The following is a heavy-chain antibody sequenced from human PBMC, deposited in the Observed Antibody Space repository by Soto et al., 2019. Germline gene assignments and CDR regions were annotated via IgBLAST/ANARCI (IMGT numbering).Heavy chain of an antibody. V-gene: IGHV1-69*13. Sequence: GASVKVSCKASGGTFSSYAISWVRQALGQGLEWMGGIIPIFGTANYAQKFQGRVTITADESTSTAYMELSSLRSEDTAVYYCARGAGSYTTQGMDVWGQGTTVTVSS. CDR2: IIPIFGTA. CDR1: GGTFSSYA. J-gene: IGHJ6*02. CDR3: ARGAGSYTTQGMDV. D-gene: IGHD4-4*01.